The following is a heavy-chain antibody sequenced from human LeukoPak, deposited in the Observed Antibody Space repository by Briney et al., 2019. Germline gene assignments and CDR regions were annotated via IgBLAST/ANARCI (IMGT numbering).Heavy chain of an antibody. CDR1: GFTFSSYW. CDR3: ARELTYSNGWQDY. D-gene: IGHD6-19*01. CDR2: IKQDGSEK. Sequence: GGSLRLSCAASGFTFSSYWMSWVRQAPGKGLEWVANIKQDGSEKYYVDSVKGRFTISRDNAKNSLYLRMNSLRAEDTAVYYCARELTYSNGWQDYWGQGTLVTVSS. J-gene: IGHJ4*02. V-gene: IGHV3-7*01.